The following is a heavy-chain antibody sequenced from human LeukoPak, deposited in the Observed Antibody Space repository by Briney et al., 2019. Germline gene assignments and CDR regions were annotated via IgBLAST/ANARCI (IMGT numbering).Heavy chain of an antibody. CDR3: ARSRIYYGDYDAYSY. J-gene: IGHJ4*02. D-gene: IGHD4-17*01. Sequence: PGGSLRLSCAASGFTFSSYAMHWVRQAPGKGLEWVAVISYDGSNKYYADSVKGRFTISRDNSKNTLYLQMNSLRAEDTAVYYCARSRIYYGDYDAYSYWGQGTLVTVSS. V-gene: IGHV3-30*04. CDR1: GFTFSSYA. CDR2: ISYDGSNK.